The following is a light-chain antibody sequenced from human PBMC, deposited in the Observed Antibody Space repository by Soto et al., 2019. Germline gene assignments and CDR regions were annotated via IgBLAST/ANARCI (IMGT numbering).Light chain of an antibody. V-gene: IGLV2-14*01. J-gene: IGLJ1*01. CDR1: SSDVGGYNY. CDR3: SSYTSSSTRV. Sequence: QSALTQPASVSGSPGQSITISCTGTSSDVGGYNYVSWYQQHPSKAPNLMIYEVNNRPSGVSNRFSGYKSGNTASPTISGLQAEDEADYYCSSYTSSSTRVFGTGTKVTVL. CDR2: EVN.